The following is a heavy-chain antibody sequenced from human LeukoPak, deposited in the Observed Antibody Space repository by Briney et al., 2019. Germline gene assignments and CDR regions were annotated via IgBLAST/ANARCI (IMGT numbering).Heavy chain of an antibody. J-gene: IGHJ4*02. D-gene: IGHD3-3*01. CDR1: GFTFSSYA. Sequence: SGGSLRLSCAASGFTFSSYAMSWVRQAPGKGLEWVSAISGSGGSRYYADSVKGRVTSSRDNSKNTLYLQMNSLRAEDTAVYYCAKKWIFGVVIKGLIDYWGQGTLVTVSS. CDR3: AKKWIFGVVIKGLIDY. V-gene: IGHV3-23*01. CDR2: ISGSGGSR.